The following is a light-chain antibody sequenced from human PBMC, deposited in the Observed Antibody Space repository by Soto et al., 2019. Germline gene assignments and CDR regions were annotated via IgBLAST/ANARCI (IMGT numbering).Light chain of an antibody. J-gene: IGKJ4*01. CDR2: DTS. CDR1: QNVHSN. V-gene: IGKV3-15*01. Sequence: EVVMTQSPATLSVSPGDGATLSCRASQNVHSNLAWYQQKPGQAPRLLIYDTSTRATDIPFRFSGGGFGTEFTLTISSLQSEDFAVYYCQQYNNWPLTFGGGTKVETK. CDR3: QQYNNWPLT.